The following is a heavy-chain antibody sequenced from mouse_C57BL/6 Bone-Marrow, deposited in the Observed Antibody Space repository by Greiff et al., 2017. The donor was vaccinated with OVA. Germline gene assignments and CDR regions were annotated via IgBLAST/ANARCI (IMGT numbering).Heavy chain of an antibody. CDR2: LWWDDAK. Sequence: QVTLKESGPGLLQPSQTLSLTCSFSGFSLSTFGMGVGWIRPPSGKGLEWLALLWWDDAKYYNPALKSRPTISKDTSNNPVFLKIANVDTADTATYYCARIYYGSSCKGDFDVWGTGTTVTVSS. V-gene: IGHV8-8*01. J-gene: IGHJ1*03. D-gene: IGHD1-1*01. CDR1: GFSLSTFGMG. CDR3: ARIYYGSSCKGDFDV.